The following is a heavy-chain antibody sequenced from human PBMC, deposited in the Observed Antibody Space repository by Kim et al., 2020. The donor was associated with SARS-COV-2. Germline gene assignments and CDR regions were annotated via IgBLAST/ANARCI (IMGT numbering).Heavy chain of an antibody. CDR3: AKDNTMTTWGRYYYGMDV. D-gene: IGHD4-17*01. Sequence: GGSLRLSCAASGFTFNIYALTWVRQAPGKVLEWVSSISVSGDNTYYADSVRGRFTISRDNSKNALYLQMNSLRAVDTAVYYCAKDNTMTTWGRYYYGMDVWGQGTTVTVSS. CDR2: ISVSGDNT. CDR1: GFTFNIYA. J-gene: IGHJ6*02. V-gene: IGHV3-23*01.